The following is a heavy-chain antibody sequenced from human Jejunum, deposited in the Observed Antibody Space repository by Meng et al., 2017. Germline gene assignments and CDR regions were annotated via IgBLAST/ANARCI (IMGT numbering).Heavy chain of an antibody. CDR1: GYTFTGYN. Sequence: QVPLVRSGAEVMKSGASAKVSCKTSGYTFTGYNMHCVRQAPGQGLEWMGRISPNSGGTDYAQKFQGRVTMTRDTSISTAYMELSGLRSDDTAVYYCARGHNYGFEYWGQGTLVTVSS. D-gene: IGHD5-18*01. CDR2: ISPNSGGT. CDR3: ARGHNYGFEY. V-gene: IGHV1-2*06. J-gene: IGHJ4*02.